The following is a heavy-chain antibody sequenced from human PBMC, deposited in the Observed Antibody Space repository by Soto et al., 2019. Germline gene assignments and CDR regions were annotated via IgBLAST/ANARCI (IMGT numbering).Heavy chain of an antibody. Sequence: EVQLLESGGGLVQPGGSLRLSCAASGFTFSSFAMRWVRQAPGKGLEWVSAISGSGGSTYYADSVKGRFTSSRDNSKKTLYLQMNSLRAEDTAIYYCAKVRGSIGYYYSGMDVWGQGTTVTVSS. V-gene: IGHV3-23*01. CDR1: GFTFSSFA. CDR2: ISGSGGST. J-gene: IGHJ6*02. CDR3: AKVRGSIGYYYSGMDV. D-gene: IGHD3-10*01.